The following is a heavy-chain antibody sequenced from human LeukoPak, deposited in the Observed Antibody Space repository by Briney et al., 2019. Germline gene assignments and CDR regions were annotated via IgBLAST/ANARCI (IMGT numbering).Heavy chain of an antibody. V-gene: IGHV3-23*01. CDR2: ISGSGGST. CDR1: GFTFSSYA. CDR3: AKRTVTSRVPWFDP. D-gene: IGHD4-17*01. J-gene: IGHJ5*02. Sequence: PGGSLRLSCAASGFTFSSYAMTWVRQAPGKGLEWVSAISGSGGSTYYAGSAKGRFTISRDNSKNTLYLQMNSLRAEDTAVYYCAKRTVTSRVPWFDPWGQGTLVTVSS.